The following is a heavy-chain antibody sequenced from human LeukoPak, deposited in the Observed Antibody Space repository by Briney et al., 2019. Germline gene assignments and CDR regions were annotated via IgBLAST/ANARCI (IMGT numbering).Heavy chain of an antibody. Sequence: GGSLRLSCAASGFTFSSYAMSWVRQAPGKGLEWVSSISSSSSYIYYADSVKGRFTISRDNAKNSLYLQMNSLRAEDTAVYYCARDGHCSSTSCYQPGDYWGQGTLVTVSS. V-gene: IGHV3-21*01. D-gene: IGHD2-2*01. CDR2: ISSSSSYI. J-gene: IGHJ4*02. CDR1: GFTFSSYA. CDR3: ARDGHCSSTSCYQPGDY.